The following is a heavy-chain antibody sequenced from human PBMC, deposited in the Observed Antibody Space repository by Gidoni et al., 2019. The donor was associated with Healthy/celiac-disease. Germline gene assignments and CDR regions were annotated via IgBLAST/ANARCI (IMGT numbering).Heavy chain of an antibody. CDR1: GFTFSSYS. J-gene: IGHJ4*02. Sequence: EVQLVESGGGLVKPGGSLRLSCAASGFTFSSYSMNWVRQAPGKGLEWVSSISSSSSYIYYADSVKGRFTISRDNAKNSLYLQMNSLRAEDTAVYYCASPRGSGSPFDYWGQGTLVTVSS. CDR2: ISSSSSYI. D-gene: IGHD3-10*01. V-gene: IGHV3-21*01. CDR3: ASPRGSGSPFDY.